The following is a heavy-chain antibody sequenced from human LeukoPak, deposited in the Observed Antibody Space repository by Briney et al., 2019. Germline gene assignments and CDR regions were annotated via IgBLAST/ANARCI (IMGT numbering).Heavy chain of an antibody. CDR1: GFTFDDYA. J-gene: IGHJ4*02. V-gene: IGHV3-9*01. D-gene: IGHD6-13*01. Sequence: PGGSLRLSCAASGFTFDDYAMHWVRQAPGKGLEWVSGNSWNSGSIGYADSVKGRFTISRDNAKNSLYLQMNSLRAEDTALYYCAKGQAAGTWGQGTLVTVSS. CDR3: AKGQAAGT. CDR2: NSWNSGSI.